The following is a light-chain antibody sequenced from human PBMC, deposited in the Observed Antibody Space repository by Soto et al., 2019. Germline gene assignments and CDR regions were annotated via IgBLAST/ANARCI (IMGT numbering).Light chain of an antibody. CDR3: SSYTSSSTPVI. CDR1: SSDIGAYKY. CDR2: DVS. J-gene: IGLJ2*01. Sequence: QSALTQPASVSGSPGQSITISCTGTSSDIGAYKYVSWYQQHPGKAPKLMIYDVSLSDVSNRPSGVSNRFSGSKSGNTASLTISGLQAEDEADYNCSSYTSSSTPVIFGGGTKLTVL. V-gene: IGLV2-14*03.